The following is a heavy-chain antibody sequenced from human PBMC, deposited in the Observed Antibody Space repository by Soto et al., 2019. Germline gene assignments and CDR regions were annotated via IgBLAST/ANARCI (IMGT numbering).Heavy chain of an antibody. CDR1: GYSFTSYW. CDR3: ASMEPVVPAAYGGLYYYYYGMDV. V-gene: IGHV5-10-1*01. J-gene: IGHJ6*02. Sequence: LGESLKISCKGSGYSFTSYWISWVRQMPGKGLEWMGRIDPSDSYTNYSPSFQGHVTISADKSISTAYLQWSSLKASDTAMYYCASMEPVVPAAYGGLYYYYYGMDVWGQGTTVTVSS. D-gene: IGHD2-2*01. CDR2: IDPSDSYT.